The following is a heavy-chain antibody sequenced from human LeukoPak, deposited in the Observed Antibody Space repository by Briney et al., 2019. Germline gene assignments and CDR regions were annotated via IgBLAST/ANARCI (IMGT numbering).Heavy chain of an antibody. Sequence: GGSLRLSCAASGFSFSTYPMSWVRQAPGKGLEWVSGTSGSGDSTYYADSVKGRFTISRDNSKNTLYLQMSSLRAEETALYYCAKDSGIAETRWGQGTMVTVSS. CDR3: AKDSGIAETR. CDR1: GFSFSTYP. J-gene: IGHJ3*01. V-gene: IGHV3-23*01. D-gene: IGHD6-13*01. CDR2: TSGSGDST.